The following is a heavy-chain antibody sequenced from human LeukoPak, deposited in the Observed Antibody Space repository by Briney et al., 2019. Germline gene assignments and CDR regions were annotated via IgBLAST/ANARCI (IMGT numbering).Heavy chain of an antibody. CDR2: ISAYNGNT. CDR3: ARWGETYYYDSSGYHGDY. Sequence: GASVKVSCKASGYTFTSYGISWVRQAPGQGLEWMGWISAYNGNTNYAQKLQGRVTMTTDTSTSTAYMELRSLRSDDTAVYYCARWGETYYYDSSGYHGDYWGQGTLVIVSS. D-gene: IGHD3-22*01. J-gene: IGHJ4*02. CDR1: GYTFTSYG. V-gene: IGHV1-18*01.